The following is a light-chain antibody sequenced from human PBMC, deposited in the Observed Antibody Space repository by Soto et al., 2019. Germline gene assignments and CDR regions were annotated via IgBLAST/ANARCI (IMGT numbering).Light chain of an antibody. J-gene: IGKJ5*01. CDR1: QSLLHSNGNNY. CDR2: LGS. Sequence: EIVMTQSPLSLSVTPGESASISCRSSQSLLHSNGNNYFDWYLQKPGQSPQLLIYLGSNRASGGPYRFSGSGSGTDFTLKISRVEAEDVGVYYCMQALQTPLTFGQGTRLEIK. CDR3: MQALQTPLT. V-gene: IGKV2-28*01.